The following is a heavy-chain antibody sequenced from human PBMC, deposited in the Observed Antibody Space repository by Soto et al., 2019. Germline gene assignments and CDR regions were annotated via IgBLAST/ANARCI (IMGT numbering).Heavy chain of an antibody. CDR2: IHYSGST. J-gene: IGHJ4*02. CDR3: ARGSAAGTKSPFDY. D-gene: IGHD6-13*01. Sequence: SETLSLTCTVSGGSISGYYWSWIRQSPGKGLEWIGYIHYSGSTNYNPSLKSRVTISVDTSKNQPSLKLSSVTAADTAVYYCARGSAAGTKSPFDYWGQGTLVTVS. CDR1: GGSISGYY. V-gene: IGHV4-59*01.